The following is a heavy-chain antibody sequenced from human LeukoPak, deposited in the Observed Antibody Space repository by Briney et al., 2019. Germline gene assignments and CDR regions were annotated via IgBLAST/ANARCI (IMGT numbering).Heavy chain of an antibody. V-gene: IGHV4-61*02. CDR2: IYSSGST. CDR1: GDTFDNHALN. CDR3: VGIVVTEPRVEH. D-gene: IGHD3-16*02. Sequence: SETLPHTCTVSGDTFDNHALNWIWIRHPAGKGLVCFWRIYSSGSTNYNPSLQSRLNISVDSSKDQFPLKLNSVTAANTAVYFCVGIVVTEPRVEHWGQGTLVSVSS. J-gene: IGHJ1*01.